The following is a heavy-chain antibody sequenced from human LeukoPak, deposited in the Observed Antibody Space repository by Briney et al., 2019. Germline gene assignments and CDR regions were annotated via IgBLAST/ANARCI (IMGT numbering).Heavy chain of an antibody. J-gene: IGHJ4*02. CDR3: ARVNGYHLIDY. CDR1: GYSISSGYY. V-gene: IGHV4-38-2*02. CDR2: IYDSGST. Sequence: SETLSLTCTVSGYSISSGYYWGWIRQPPGKGREWIGSIYDSGSTYYNPSLKSRVTISVDTSKNQFSLKLSSVTAADTAVYYCARVNGYHLIDYWGQGTLVTVSS. D-gene: IGHD5-24*01.